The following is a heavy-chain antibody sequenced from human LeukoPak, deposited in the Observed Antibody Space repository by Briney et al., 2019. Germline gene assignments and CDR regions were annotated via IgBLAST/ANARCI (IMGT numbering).Heavy chain of an antibody. V-gene: IGHV3-11*05. Sequence: GGSLRLFCAASGFTFSYYFMSWIRQPPGKGLEWVSYISSTSSYTNYADSVKGRLTISRDNAKNSLYLQMNSLRAEDTAVYYCAREYDSCGYPLFHHWGQGTLVTVSS. CDR1: GFTFSYYF. D-gene: IGHD3-22*01. J-gene: IGHJ1*01. CDR2: ISSTSSYT. CDR3: AREYDSCGYPLFHH.